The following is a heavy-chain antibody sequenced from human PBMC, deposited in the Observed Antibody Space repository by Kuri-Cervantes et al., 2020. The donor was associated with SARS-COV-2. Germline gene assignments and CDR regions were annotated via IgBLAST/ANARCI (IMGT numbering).Heavy chain of an antibody. J-gene: IGHJ5*02. CDR1: GFTFSSYW. D-gene: IGHD5-12*01. CDR3: ASLRGP. V-gene: IGHV3-7*03. Sequence: GESLKISCAASGFTFSSYWMSWVRQAPGKGLEWVANIKQDGSEKYYVDSVKGRFTISRDSAKNSLYLQMNSLRAEDTALYYCASLRGPWGQGTLVTVSS. CDR2: IKQDGSEK.